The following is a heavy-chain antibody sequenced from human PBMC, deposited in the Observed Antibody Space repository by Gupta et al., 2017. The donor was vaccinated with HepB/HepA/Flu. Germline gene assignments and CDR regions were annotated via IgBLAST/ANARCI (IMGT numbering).Heavy chain of an antibody. CDR1: GFTFSSYG. Sequence: QVQLVESGGGVVQPGRSLRLSCAASGFTFSSYGMHWVRQAPGKGLEWVAGISYDGSNKYYEDSVKGGFTISRDNSKNTLYLKMNSLRAEDTAVYYCAKGGGRRSRITRGRGGMWDYFDYWGQGNLVTVSS. CDR2: ISYDGSNK. V-gene: IGHV3-30*18. CDR3: AKGGGRRSRITRGRGGMWDYFDY. J-gene: IGHJ4*02. D-gene: IGHD3-10*01.